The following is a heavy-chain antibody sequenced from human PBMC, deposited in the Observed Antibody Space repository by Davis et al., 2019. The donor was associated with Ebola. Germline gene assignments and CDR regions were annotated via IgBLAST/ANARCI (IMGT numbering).Heavy chain of an antibody. J-gene: IGHJ4*02. V-gene: IGHV3-49*04. CDR1: GFTFGGYT. Sequence: PGGSLRLSCTTSGFTFGGYTMSWVRQTPGKGLEWVGLIRSKAYGGTAEYAASVKGRFTISRDDSKSIAYLQMKSLKTEDTAVYYCTRVGAKWELLYYFDYWGRGTLVTVSS. CDR3: TRVGAKWELLYYFDY. D-gene: IGHD1-26*01. CDR2: IRSKAYGGTA.